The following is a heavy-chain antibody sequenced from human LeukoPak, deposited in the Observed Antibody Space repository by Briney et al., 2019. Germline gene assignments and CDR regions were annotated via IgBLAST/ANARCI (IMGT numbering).Heavy chain of an antibody. CDR1: GGSISSPGYY. CDR2: IYYSGTT. V-gene: IGHV4-31*03. J-gene: IGHJ5*02. D-gene: IGHD6-13*01. CDR3: ARATGGAAAADFDP. Sequence: SETLSLTCTVSGGSISSPGYYWSWIRQRPGKGLEWGGFIYYSGTTYYNPSLKSRVFISLNTSQNQVSLQLSSVTAADTAVYYCARATGGAAAADFDPWGQGTLVTVSS.